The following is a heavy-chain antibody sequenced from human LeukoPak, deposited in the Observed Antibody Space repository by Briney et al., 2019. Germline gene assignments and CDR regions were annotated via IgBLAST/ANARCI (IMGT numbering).Heavy chain of an antibody. CDR2: IYTTGHA. D-gene: IGHD5-18*01. V-gene: IGHV4-4*07. Sequence: SETLSLTCSVSSGSLNSYYWGWVRQPAGRGLGWIGGIYTTGHADYDPSLQSRVTMSVDTSQKQFSLNLRSVTAADTAFYFCARHGYTASHFFLDYWSQGTLVTVSS. CDR1: SGSLNSYY. CDR3: ARHGYTASHFFLDY. J-gene: IGHJ4*02.